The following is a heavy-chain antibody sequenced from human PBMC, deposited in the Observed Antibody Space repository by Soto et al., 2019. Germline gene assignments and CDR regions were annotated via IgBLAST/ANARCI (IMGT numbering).Heavy chain of an antibody. V-gene: IGHV1-18*01. CDR1: GYTFTSYG. J-gene: IGHJ4*02. CDR3: ARDPPHYYDSSGYYYYFDY. Sequence: ASVKVSCKASGYTFTSYGISWVRQAPGQGLEWMGWISAYNGNTNYAQKLQGRVTMTTDASTSTAYMELRSLRSDDTAVCYCARDPPHYYDSSGYYYYFDYWGQGTLVTVSS. CDR2: ISAYNGNT. D-gene: IGHD3-22*01.